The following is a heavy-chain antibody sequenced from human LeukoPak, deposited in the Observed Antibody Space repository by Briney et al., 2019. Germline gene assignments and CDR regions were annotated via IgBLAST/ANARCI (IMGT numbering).Heavy chain of an antibody. CDR2: ISYSGST. CDR3: ARGRQVGNTGYYFDY. Sequence: PSETLSLTCTVSGGSINNYWSWIRQPPEKGLEWIGYISYSGSTNYNPSLKSRATISLDTSKSQFSLNLNSVTAADTAVYYCARGRQVGNTGYYFDYWGQGTLVTVSS. CDR1: GGSINNY. V-gene: IGHV4-59*01. J-gene: IGHJ4*02. D-gene: IGHD1-26*01.